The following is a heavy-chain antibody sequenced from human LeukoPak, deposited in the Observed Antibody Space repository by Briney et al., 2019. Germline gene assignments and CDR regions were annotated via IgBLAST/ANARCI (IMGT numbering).Heavy chain of an antibody. Sequence: RGSLRLSCARSGFTFSTNATSWVRHTPEEGLEWVSAVRGGGSATFYADSVEGPFSISTDNSKNTLYLQMDSLRDEDRAIYYCAKTSRANSNYDSLFDSWGEGTLVTVSS. CDR1: GFTFSTNA. D-gene: IGHD5-12*01. V-gene: IGHV3-23*01. J-gene: IGHJ4*02. CDR3: AKTSRANSNYDSLFDS. CDR2: VRGGGSAT.